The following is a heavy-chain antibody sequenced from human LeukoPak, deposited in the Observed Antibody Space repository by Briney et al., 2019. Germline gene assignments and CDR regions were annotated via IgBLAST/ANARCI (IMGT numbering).Heavy chain of an antibody. CDR3: ARVGRGYYGSGKNAFDI. D-gene: IGHD3-10*01. Sequence: PSETLSLTCAVYGGSFSGYYWSWIRQPPGKGLEWIGEINHSGSTNYNPSLKSRVTISVDTSKNQFSLKLSPVTAADTAVYYCARVGRGYYGSGKNAFDIWGQGTMVTVSS. V-gene: IGHV4-34*01. CDR1: GGSFSGYY. J-gene: IGHJ3*02. CDR2: INHSGST.